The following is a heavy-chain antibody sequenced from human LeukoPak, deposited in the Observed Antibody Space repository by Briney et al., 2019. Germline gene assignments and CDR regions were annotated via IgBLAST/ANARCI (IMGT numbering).Heavy chain of an antibody. CDR2: IYSGGKT. Sequence: GGSLRLSCAASDFTVGSNYMTWVRQAPGKGLEWVSAIYSGGKTFYADSVKGRFTISRDDSKNTLYLQMDSLRAEDTAIYYCARDGDDTTNWWGQGTLVTVSS. J-gene: IGHJ4*02. CDR3: ARDGDDTTNW. D-gene: IGHD2-8*01. V-gene: IGHV3-53*01. CDR1: DFTVGSNY.